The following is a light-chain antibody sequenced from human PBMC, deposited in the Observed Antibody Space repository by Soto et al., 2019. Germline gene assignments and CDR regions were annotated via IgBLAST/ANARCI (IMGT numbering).Light chain of an antibody. Sequence: AIQLTQSPSSLSASVGDRVTITCRASQGISSALAWYQQKPGKAPKLLIYDASSLESGVPSRFSGSGSGTDCTLTISSLQPEDFSTYYCQQFNNYPVTCGQGTRLEIK. CDR2: DAS. CDR1: QGISSA. CDR3: QQFNNYPVT. J-gene: IGKJ5*01. V-gene: IGKV1D-13*01.